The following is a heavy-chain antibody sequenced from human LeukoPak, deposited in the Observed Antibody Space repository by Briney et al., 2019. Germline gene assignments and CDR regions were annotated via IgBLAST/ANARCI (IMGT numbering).Heavy chain of an antibody. D-gene: IGHD6-19*01. CDR3: AKTTAGNSSGRNPGWPVDY. CDR2: VSGSGGIT. J-gene: IGHJ4*02. CDR1: GFTFNSYA. Sequence: GGSLRLSCAASGFTFNSYAMTWVRQAPGKGLEWVSHVSGSGGITYYADSVKGRFTIFRDNSKNTLYLQMDSLRAEDTAVYYCAKTTAGNSSGRNPGWPVDYWGQGTLVTVSS. V-gene: IGHV3-23*01.